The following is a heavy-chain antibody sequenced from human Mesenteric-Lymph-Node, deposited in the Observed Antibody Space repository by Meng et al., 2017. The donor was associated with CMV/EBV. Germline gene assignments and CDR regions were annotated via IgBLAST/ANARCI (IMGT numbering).Heavy chain of an antibody. CDR2: INHSGST. D-gene: IGHD3-9*01. CDR3: ARGSSYDILTGYFDY. Sequence: QGHLHQGGAGRLKPSETLSVTCAVYGGSFSGYYWNWIRQSPEKGLEWIGEINHSGSTTYNPSFTSRIIISVDTSTNQISLNMSSVTAADTAVYYCARGSSYDILTGYFDYWGQGALVTVSS. J-gene: IGHJ4*02. V-gene: IGHV4-34*01. CDR1: GGSFSGYY.